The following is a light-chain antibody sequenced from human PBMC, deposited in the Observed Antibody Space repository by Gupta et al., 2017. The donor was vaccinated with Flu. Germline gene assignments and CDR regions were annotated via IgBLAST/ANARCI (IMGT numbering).Light chain of an antibody. J-gene: IGKJ1*01. CDR2: QAS. Sequence: DIQMTQSPSPLSASVGDSVTITCRASQSITSWLAWYQQKPGKAPKLLIYQASTLGSGVPSRFSGSGSGTEFTLTITSLQPDDFATYYCQQYSSYSTFGQGTKVE. CDR3: QQYSSYST. V-gene: IGKV1-5*03. CDR1: QSITSW.